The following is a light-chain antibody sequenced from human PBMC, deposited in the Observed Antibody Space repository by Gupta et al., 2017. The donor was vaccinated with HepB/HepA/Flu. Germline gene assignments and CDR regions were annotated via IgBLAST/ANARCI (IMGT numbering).Light chain of an antibody. CDR3: SSYTSSATYF. J-gene: IGLJ1*01. Sequence: QSALTQPASVFGSPGQSITISCTGTSSDVGGYNYVSWYQQYPGKAPKLIIFAVTDRPSGVSNRFSGSKSGNTASLTISGLQAEDEADYYCSSYTSSATYFFGTGTKVTVL. V-gene: IGLV2-14*03. CDR1: SSDVGGYNY. CDR2: AVT.